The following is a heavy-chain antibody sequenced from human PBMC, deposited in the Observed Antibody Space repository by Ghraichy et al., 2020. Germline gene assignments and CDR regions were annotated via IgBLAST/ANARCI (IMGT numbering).Heavy chain of an antibody. J-gene: IGHJ4*02. V-gene: IGHV4-34*01. Sequence: ESLNISCAVYGGSFSGYYWSWIRQPPGKGLEWIGEINHSGSTNYNPSLKSRVTISVDTSKNQFSLKLSSVTAADTAVYYCASSHNPLYYDSSGPTPMRAEYYFDYWGQGTLVTVSS. D-gene: IGHD3-22*01. CDR3: ASSHNPLYYDSSGPTPMRAEYYFDY. CDR2: INHSGST. CDR1: GGSFSGYY.